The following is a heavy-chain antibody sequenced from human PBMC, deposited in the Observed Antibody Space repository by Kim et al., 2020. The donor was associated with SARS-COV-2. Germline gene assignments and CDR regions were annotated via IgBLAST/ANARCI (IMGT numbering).Heavy chain of an antibody. V-gene: IGHV1-46*01. D-gene: IGHD3-22*01. CDR1: GYTFTSYY. J-gene: IGHJ4*02. CDR3: ARWHRDYYDSSGYIFDY. Sequence: ASVKVSCKASGYTFTSYYMHWVRQAPGQGLEWMGIINPSGGSTSYAQKFQGRVTMTRDTSTSTVYMELSSLRSEDTAVYYCARWHRDYYDSSGYIFDYWGQGTLVTVSS. CDR2: INPSGGST.